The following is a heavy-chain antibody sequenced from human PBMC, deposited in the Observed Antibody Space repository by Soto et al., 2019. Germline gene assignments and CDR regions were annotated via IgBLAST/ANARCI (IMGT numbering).Heavy chain of an antibody. V-gene: IGHV3-23*01. CDR3: AKNDCGSTSWQLVNY. CDR1: GFTFSSYA. D-gene: IGHD2-2*01. J-gene: IGHJ4*02. Sequence: EVQLLESGGGLVQPGGSLRLSCAASGFTFSSYAMSWVRQAPGKGLGWVSAINSGGASISCADSMQGRFFISRDNSKNSLYLQMNSLRAEDTAVYYCAKNDCGSTSWQLVNYWGQGTLVSVSS. CDR2: INSGGASI.